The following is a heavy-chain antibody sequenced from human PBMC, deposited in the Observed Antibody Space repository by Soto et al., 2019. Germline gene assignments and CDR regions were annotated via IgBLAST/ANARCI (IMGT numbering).Heavy chain of an antibody. J-gene: IGHJ4*02. D-gene: IGHD7-27*01. Sequence: QVQLQESGPGLVKPSQTLSLTCTVSGGSISTVDYWWSWIRQSPDMGLEWIGHIYDGGRTYNNPSPETGVTMSVDTSKSQLSLTLSSVSAADTAVYYCARGPSGDKVDSWGQGTLVTVSS. CDR3: ARGPSGDKVDS. V-gene: IGHV4-30-4*01. CDR2: IYDGGRT. CDR1: GGSISTVDYW.